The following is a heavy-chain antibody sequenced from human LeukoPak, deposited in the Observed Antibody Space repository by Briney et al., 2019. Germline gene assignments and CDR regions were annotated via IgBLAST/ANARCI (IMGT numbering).Heavy chain of an antibody. Sequence: GGSLRLSCAVSGLTFSDYSMAWVRQAPGKGLFWVSGISAGGGSTYYADSVKGRFTISRDNSRNTLYLQKNSLSAEDTAVYYCAKDAAGPEYWGQGTLVTVSS. CDR3: AKDAAGPEY. D-gene: IGHD6-13*01. J-gene: IGHJ4*02. V-gene: IGHV3-23*01. CDR2: ISAGGGST. CDR1: GLTFSDYS.